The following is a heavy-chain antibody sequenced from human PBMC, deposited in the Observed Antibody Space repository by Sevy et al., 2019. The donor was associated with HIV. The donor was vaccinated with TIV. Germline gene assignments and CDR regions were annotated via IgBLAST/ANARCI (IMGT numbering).Heavy chain of an antibody. CDR1: GFTFSNAW. CDR2: IKSKTDCGTT. CDR3: TTGTVTTSHYYYYGMDV. Sequence: GGSLRLSCAASGFTFSNAWMSWVRQAPGKGLEWVGRIKSKTDCGTTDYAAPVKGRFTISRDDSKNTLYLQMNSLKTEDTAVYYCTTGTVTTSHYYYYGMDVWGQGTTVTVSS. J-gene: IGHJ6*02. D-gene: IGHD4-17*01. V-gene: IGHV3-15*01.